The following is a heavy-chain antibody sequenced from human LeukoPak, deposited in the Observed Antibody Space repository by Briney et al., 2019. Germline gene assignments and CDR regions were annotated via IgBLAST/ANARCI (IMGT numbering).Heavy chain of an antibody. D-gene: IGHD6-13*01. CDR3: AKDTRATTATAGNVFDM. CDR1: GFTFSSHA. CDR2: ISGSGGST. Sequence: GGSLRLSCAASGFTFSSHAMSWVRQAPGKGLEWVSGISGSGGSTYYADSVKGRFTISRDNSKNTLYLQMNSLRAEDTAVYYCAKDTRATTATAGNVFDMGGKGKMVTVSS. V-gene: IGHV3-23*01. J-gene: IGHJ3*02.